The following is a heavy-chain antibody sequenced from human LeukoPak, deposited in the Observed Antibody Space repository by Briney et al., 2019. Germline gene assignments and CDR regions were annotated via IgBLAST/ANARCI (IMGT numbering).Heavy chain of an antibody. V-gene: IGHV5-51*01. Sequence: GESLKISCKSSGYRFTIYWIAWVRQMPGKGLEWMGIIYPGDSDTRYSPSFQGQVIVSADKSISTAYLQWASLKASDTAMYYCARRDYFDKYYFDYWGQGTLVTVSS. D-gene: IGHD3-22*01. CDR2: IYPGDSDT. J-gene: IGHJ4*02. CDR1: GYRFTIYW. CDR3: ARRDYFDKYYFDY.